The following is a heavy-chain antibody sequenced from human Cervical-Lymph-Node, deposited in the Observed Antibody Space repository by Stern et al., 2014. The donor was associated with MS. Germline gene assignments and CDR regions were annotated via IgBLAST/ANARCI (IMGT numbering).Heavy chain of an antibody. CDR3: ARDSSSSHLDY. V-gene: IGHV1-69*01. CDR2: VIPFFAST. CDR1: GVTFSSYG. J-gene: IGHJ4*02. Sequence: QVQLVQSGAEVKKPGSSVKVSCKASGVTFSSYGISWVRQAPGQGLEWMGGVIPFFASTHYAKNFQGRVTITADESTSTAYMELSSLRSEDTAMYYCARDSSSSHLDYWGQGTLVTVSS. D-gene: IGHD6-6*01.